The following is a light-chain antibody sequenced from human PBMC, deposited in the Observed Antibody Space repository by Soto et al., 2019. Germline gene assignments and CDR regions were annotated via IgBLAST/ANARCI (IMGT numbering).Light chain of an antibody. CDR1: QSISTW. J-gene: IGKJ1*01. CDR2: DAS. CDR3: QQCDMYSP. Sequence: DIPMTQYPSTMSASAGDIVTITCRASQSISTWLAWYQQKPGKAPLLLISDASSLESGVPSRCSGSGSGTVFTLTISNLQAFDLATYCCQQCDMYSPFGQGTKVEIK. V-gene: IGKV1-5*01.